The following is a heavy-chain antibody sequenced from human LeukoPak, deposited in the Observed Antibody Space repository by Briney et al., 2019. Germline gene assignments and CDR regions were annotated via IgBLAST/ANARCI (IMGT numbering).Heavy chain of an antibody. D-gene: IGHD2-2*01. V-gene: IGHV4-34*01. J-gene: IGHJ6*02. Sequence: SETLSLTCTVSGGSISSYYWSWIRQPPGKGLEWIGEINHSGSTNFNPSLKSRVTISLDTSKNQFSLKLSSVTAADTAVYYCARSPCSSTSCYYYYGMDVWGQGTTVTVSS. CDR3: ARSPCSSTSCYYYYGMDV. CDR2: INHSGST. CDR1: GGSISSYY.